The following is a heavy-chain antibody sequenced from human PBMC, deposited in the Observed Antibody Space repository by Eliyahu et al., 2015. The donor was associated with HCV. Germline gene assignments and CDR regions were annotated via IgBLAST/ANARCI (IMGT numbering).Heavy chain of an antibody. Sequence: QVQLQESGPGLVKPSETLSLTCTVSGGSITTYYWSWIRQPPGKGLEWIGYIXYSGSTHYXPSLKSRVTISVDTSKNQFSLNLTXVTAADTAVYYCASGGGGIAVAGTGGWFDPWGQGTLVTVSS. CDR1: GGSITTYY. V-gene: IGHV4-59*01. CDR3: ASGGGGIAVAGTGGWFDP. D-gene: IGHD6-19*01. J-gene: IGHJ5*02. CDR2: IXYSGST.